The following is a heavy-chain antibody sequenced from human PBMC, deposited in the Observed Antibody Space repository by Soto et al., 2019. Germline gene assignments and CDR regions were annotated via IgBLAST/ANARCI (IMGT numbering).Heavy chain of an antibody. Sequence: QVQLVESGGGVVQPGRSLRLSCAASGFTFSSYAMHWVRQAPGKGLEWVAVISYDGSNKYYAESVKGRFTISRDNYKNTLYLQMNSLGSEDTALYYCARIYCSSTSCHEYYYYGMDVWGQGTTVTVSS. V-gene: IGHV3-30-3*01. CDR3: ARIYCSSTSCHEYYYYGMDV. J-gene: IGHJ6*02. D-gene: IGHD2-2*01. CDR2: ISYDGSNK. CDR1: GFTFSSYA.